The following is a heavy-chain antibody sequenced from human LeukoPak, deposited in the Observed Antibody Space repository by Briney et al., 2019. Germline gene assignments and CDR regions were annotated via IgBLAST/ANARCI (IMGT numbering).Heavy chain of an antibody. CDR1: GYSFTSYW. Sequence: GESLKISCKGSGYSFTSYWIGWVRQMPGKGLEWMGIIYPGDSDTRYSPSFQGQVTISADKSISTAYLQWSSLKASDTALYYCARQDSDYYGSGSTVFDPWGQGTLVAVSS. CDR2: IYPGDSDT. CDR3: ARQDSDYYGSGSTVFDP. D-gene: IGHD3-10*01. J-gene: IGHJ5*02. V-gene: IGHV5-51*01.